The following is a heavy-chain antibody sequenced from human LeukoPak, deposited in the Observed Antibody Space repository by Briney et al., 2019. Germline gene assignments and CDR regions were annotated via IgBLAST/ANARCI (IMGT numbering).Heavy chain of an antibody. J-gene: IGHJ4*02. CDR1: GFTFSNYW. D-gene: IGHD4-17*01. Sequence: GGSLRLSCAASGFTFSNYWMHWVRQAPGKGLEWVAVIWYDGSNKYYADSVKGRFTISRDNSKNTLYLQMNSLRAEDTAVYYCARDPGYGDYSFFDYWGQGTLVTVSS. CDR3: ARDPGYGDYSFFDY. CDR2: IWYDGSNK. V-gene: IGHV3-33*08.